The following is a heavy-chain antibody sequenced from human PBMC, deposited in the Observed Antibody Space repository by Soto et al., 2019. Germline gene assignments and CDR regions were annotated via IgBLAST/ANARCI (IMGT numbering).Heavy chain of an antibody. J-gene: IGHJ4*02. CDR2: IKQDGSEK. V-gene: IGHV3-7*01. CDR3: ARVRRQQLGF. Sequence: GGSLRLSCAAPGFTFSSYWISWGRQAPGKGLEWVANIKQDGSEKYYVDSVKGRFTISRDNAKNSLYLQMNSLRAEDTAVYYCARVRRQQLGFWGQGTLVTVSS. D-gene: IGHD6-13*01. CDR1: GFTFSSYW.